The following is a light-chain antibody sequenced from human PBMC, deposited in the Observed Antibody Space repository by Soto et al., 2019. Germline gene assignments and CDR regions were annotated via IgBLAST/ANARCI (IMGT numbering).Light chain of an antibody. Sequence: DIQMTQSPSSLSASVGDRVTITCRASQSVSSYLNRYQQKPGKAPNLLIYAASSLQSGVPSRFSGSDSVTDFTLTISSLQPEDFATYYCQQSYSTLTFGPGTKVDIK. V-gene: IGKV1-39*01. CDR1: QSVSSY. CDR3: QQSYSTLT. J-gene: IGKJ3*01. CDR2: AAS.